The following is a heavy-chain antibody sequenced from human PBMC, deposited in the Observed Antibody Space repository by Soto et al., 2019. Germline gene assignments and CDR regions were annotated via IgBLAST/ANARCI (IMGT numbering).Heavy chain of an antibody. Sequence: LRLSCAASEFSFRSYWMTWVRQAPGKGLEWVALINEDGSQKYYVGSVKGRFIISRDNAKDSVYMQMDSLRAGDTAVYFCARVGRYGWDFDHWGQGTLVTVSS. CDR1: EFSFRSYW. CDR2: INEDGSQK. CDR3: ARVGRYGWDFDH. V-gene: IGHV3-7*01. J-gene: IGHJ4*02. D-gene: IGHD5-18*01.